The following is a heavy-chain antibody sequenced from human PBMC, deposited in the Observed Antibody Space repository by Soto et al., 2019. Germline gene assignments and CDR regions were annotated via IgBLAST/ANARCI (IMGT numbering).Heavy chain of an antibody. CDR3: ARGRVNDYGAYAGDGMDV. J-gene: IGHJ6*02. D-gene: IGHD4-17*01. V-gene: IGHV4-61*01. CDR1: GGSVSSGSYY. CDR2: IYYSGST. Sequence: QVQLQESGPGLVKPSETLSLTCTVSGGSVSSGSYYWSWIRQPPGKGLEWIGYIYYSGSTNYNPSLKTRVTISVDTSTNQFSLKLSSVTAADTAVYYCARGRVNDYGAYAGDGMDVWGQGTTVTVSS.